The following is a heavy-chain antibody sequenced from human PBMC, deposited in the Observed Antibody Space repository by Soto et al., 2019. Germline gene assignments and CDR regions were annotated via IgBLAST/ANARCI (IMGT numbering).Heavy chain of an antibody. CDR1: GFTFSSYE. Sequence: EVQLVESGGGLVQPGGSLRLSCAASGFTFSSYEMNWVLQAPGKGLEWVSYISSSRSTIYYADSVKGRFTISRANAKSSLYLQMNSLRAEDTAVYYCARESLWFGARYGMDVWGQGTTVTVSS. CDR2: ISSSRSTI. J-gene: IGHJ6*02. V-gene: IGHV3-48*03. CDR3: ARESLWFGARYGMDV. D-gene: IGHD3-10*01.